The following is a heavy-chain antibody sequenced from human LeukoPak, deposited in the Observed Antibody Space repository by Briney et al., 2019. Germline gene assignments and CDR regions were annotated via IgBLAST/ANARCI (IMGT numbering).Heavy chain of an antibody. CDR2: IIPIFGTA. CDR1: GGTFSSYA. V-gene: IGHV1-69*05. J-gene: IGHJ4*02. D-gene: IGHD1-26*01. CDR3: ARAMFRGSYYFDY. Sequence: SVKLSCKASGGTFSSYAISWVRQPPGQGLEWMGGIIPIFGTANYAQKFQGRVTITTDESTSTAYMELSSLRSEDTAVYYCARAMFRGSYYFDYWGQGTLVTVSS.